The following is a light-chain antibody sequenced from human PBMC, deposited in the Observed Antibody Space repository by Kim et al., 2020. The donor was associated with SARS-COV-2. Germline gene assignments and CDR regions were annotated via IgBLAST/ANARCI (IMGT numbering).Light chain of an antibody. J-gene: IGLJ3*02. CDR2: YDT. CDR1: RIGSKG. Sequence: SYELTQPPSVSVAPGKTARITCGGNRIGSKGVHWYQQKPGQAPVLVIYYDTDRPSVIPERFSGSNSGNTATLTISRVEAGDEADYYCQVWDSTSEHVVFGGGTKLTVL. CDR3: QVWDSTSEHVV. V-gene: IGLV3-21*04.